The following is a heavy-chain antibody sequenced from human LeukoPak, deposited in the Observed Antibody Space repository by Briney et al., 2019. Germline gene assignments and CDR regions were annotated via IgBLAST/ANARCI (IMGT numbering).Heavy chain of an antibody. V-gene: IGHV4-34*01. CDR3: ARDYGVDQRYFGMDV. CDR1: GGSYSGYY. D-gene: IGHD4-17*01. CDR2: INYAGSV. Sequence: PSETLSLTCSVNGGSYSGYYWRWIRQSPGKGLEWIGDINYAGSVDYNPSLKSRVFISLDRSKNHFFLNLTSVTAADTAVYYARDYGVDQRYFGMDVWGQGTTVTISS. J-gene: IGHJ6*02.